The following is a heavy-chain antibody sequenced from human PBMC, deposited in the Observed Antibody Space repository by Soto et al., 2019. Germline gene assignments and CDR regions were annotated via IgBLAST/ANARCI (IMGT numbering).Heavy chain of an antibody. D-gene: IGHD4-17*01. J-gene: IGHJ4*02. CDR1: GGSISSYY. CDR3: ARQPGISGLRGWAFDY. CDR2: IYYSGGT. Sequence: SETLSLTCTVSGGSISSYYWTLIRQPPGKRLEWIGYIYYSGGTNYNPSLKSRVTISVDTSKNQFSLNLSSVTAADTAVYYCARQPGISGLRGWAFDYWGQGTVVTVSS. V-gene: IGHV4-59*08.